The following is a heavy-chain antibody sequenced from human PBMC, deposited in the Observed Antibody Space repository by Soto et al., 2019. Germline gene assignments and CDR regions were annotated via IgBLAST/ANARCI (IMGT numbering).Heavy chain of an antibody. Sequence: SETLSLTCAVSGGSISSGGYSWSWIRQPPGKGLEWIGYIYHSGSTYYNPSLKSRVTISVDRSKNQFSLKLSSVTAADTAVYYCARAERDYGDYDRWFDPWGQGTLVTVSS. J-gene: IGHJ5*02. CDR2: IYHSGST. D-gene: IGHD4-17*01. V-gene: IGHV4-30-2*01. CDR3: ARAERDYGDYDRWFDP. CDR1: GGSISSGGYS.